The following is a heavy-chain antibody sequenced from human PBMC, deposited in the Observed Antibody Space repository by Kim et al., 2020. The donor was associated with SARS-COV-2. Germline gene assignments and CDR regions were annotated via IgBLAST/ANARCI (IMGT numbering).Heavy chain of an antibody. CDR3: AITMVRGVIWRSSYYYGMDV. D-gene: IGHD3-10*01. CDR2: IIPIFGTA. Sequence: SVKVSCKASGGTFSSYAISWVRQAPGQGLEWMGGIIPIFGTANYAQKFQGRVTITADESTSTAYMELSSLRSEDTAVYYCAITMVRGVIWRSSYYYGMDVWGQGTTVTVSS. V-gene: IGHV1-69*13. CDR1: GGTFSSYA. J-gene: IGHJ6*02.